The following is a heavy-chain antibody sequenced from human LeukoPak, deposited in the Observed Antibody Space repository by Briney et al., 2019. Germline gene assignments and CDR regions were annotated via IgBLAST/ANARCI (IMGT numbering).Heavy chain of an antibody. J-gene: IGHJ6*03. V-gene: IGHV3-48*01. CDR1: GFTFSSYS. Sequence: GGSLRLSCAASGFTFSSYSMNWVRQAPGKGLEWVSYISSRSATICYADSVKGRFTISRDNAKNSLYLQMNSLRAEDTAVYYCARDLMVRGVIINSGPMDVWGKGTTVTISS. CDR2: ISSRSATI. CDR3: ARDLMVRGVIINSGPMDV. D-gene: IGHD3-10*01.